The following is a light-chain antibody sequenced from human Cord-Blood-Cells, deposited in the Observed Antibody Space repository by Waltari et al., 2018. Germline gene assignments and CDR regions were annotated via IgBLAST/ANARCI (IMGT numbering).Light chain of an antibody. CDR2: DVS. J-gene: IGLJ1*01. CDR1: SSDVGGYNY. V-gene: IGLV2-14*01. Sequence: QSALTQPASVSGSPGQSITISCTGTSSDVGGYNYVPWYRQHPGKAPKLMIYDVSNRPSGVSNRFSGSKSGNTASLTISGLQAEDEADYYCSSYTSSSTLVFGTGAKVTVL. CDR3: SSYTSSSTLV.